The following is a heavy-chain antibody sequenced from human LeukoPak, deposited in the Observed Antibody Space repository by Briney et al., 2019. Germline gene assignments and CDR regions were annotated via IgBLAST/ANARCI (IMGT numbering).Heavy chain of an antibody. J-gene: IGHJ4*02. CDR2: ISSSGTVI. D-gene: IGHD4-17*01. Sequence: GGSLRLSCAASGFTLTGYAMNWVRQAPGKGLEWVSYISSSGTVIYFSDSVKGRFTISRDNAKNSLYLEMNSLRVEDTSVYYCARGAYGDYYFDYWGQGTLVTVPS. CDR1: GFTLTGYA. CDR3: ARGAYGDYYFDY. V-gene: IGHV3-48*03.